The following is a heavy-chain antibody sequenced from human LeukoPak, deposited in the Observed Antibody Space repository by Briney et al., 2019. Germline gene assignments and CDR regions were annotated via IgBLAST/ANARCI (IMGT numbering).Heavy chain of an antibody. J-gene: IGHJ4*02. CDR3: ARDSFETDIDY. CDR2: IKEDGSEK. V-gene: IGHV3-7*01. CDR1: GFTFSTYW. D-gene: IGHD1-14*01. Sequence: GGSLRLSCAASGFTFSTYWMSWVRQAPGKGLEWVGNIKEDGSEKYYVDSMKGRFTISRDNAKNSLYLQMNSLRVEDTAVYYCARDSFETDIDYWGQGTLVTVSS.